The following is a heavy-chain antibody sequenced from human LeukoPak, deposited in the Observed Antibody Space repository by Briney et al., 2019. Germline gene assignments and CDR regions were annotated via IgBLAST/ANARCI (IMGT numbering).Heavy chain of an antibody. J-gene: IGHJ4*02. Sequence: SETLSLTCTVSGGSISSYYWSWIRQPPGKGLEWIGYIYYSGSTNYNPSLKSRVTISVDTSKNQFSLKLSSVTAADTAVYNRARVDDSSGPYFDYWGQGTLVTVSS. CDR1: GGSISSYY. CDR3: ARVDDSSGPYFDY. V-gene: IGHV4-59*01. CDR2: IYYSGST. D-gene: IGHD3-22*01.